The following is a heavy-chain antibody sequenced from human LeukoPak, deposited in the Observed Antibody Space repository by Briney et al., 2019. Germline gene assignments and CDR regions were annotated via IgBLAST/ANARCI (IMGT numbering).Heavy chain of an antibody. CDR3: ATVSHFTPIVVVPAAIRNWFDP. CDR2: FDPEDGET. J-gene: IGHJ5*02. Sequence: ASVKVSCKVSGYTLTELSMHWVRQAPGKGLEWMGGFDPEDGETIYAQKFQGRVTMTEDTSTDTAYMELSSLRSEDTAVYYCATVSHFTPIVVVPAAIRNWFDPWGQGTLVTVSS. CDR1: GYTLTELS. D-gene: IGHD2-2*02. V-gene: IGHV1-24*01.